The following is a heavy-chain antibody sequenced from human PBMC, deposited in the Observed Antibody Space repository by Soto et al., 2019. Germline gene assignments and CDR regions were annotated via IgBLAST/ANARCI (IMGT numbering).Heavy chain of an antibody. D-gene: IGHD2-15*01. V-gene: IGHV4-34*01. CDR2: INHSGST. Sequence: SETLSLTCAVYGGSFSGYYWSWIRQPPGKGLEWIGEINHSGSTNYNPSLKSRVTISVDTSKNQFSLRLSSVTAADTAVYYCARGVYCSGGSCYLAMDVWGQGTTVTVSS. J-gene: IGHJ6*02. CDR1: GGSFSGYY. CDR3: ARGVYCSGGSCYLAMDV.